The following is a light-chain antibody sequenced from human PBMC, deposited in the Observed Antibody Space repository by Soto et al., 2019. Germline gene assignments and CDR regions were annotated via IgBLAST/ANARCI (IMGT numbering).Light chain of an antibody. V-gene: IGKV3-20*01. CDR2: GAS. CDR3: QQYGSSPET. CDR1: QSVSSSY. J-gene: IGKJ1*01. Sequence: EIVLTQSPGTLSLSPGESAALSCRASQSVSSSYLAWYQQKPGQAPRLLIYGASSRATGIPDRFSGSGSGTDFTLTISRLEPEDFAVYYCQQYGSSPETFGQGTKV.